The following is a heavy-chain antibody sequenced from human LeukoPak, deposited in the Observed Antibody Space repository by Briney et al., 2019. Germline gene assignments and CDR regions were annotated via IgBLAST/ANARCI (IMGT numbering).Heavy chain of an antibody. V-gene: IGHV3-23*01. CDR1: GFTFSSYW. Sequence: PGGSLRLSCAASGFTFSSYWMSWVRQAPGKGLEWVSAISGSGGGTYYADSVKGRFTISRDNSKNTLYLQMNSLRAEDTAVYYCAQGKYSSSWYGDYWGQGTLVTVSS. D-gene: IGHD6-13*01. CDR3: AQGKYSSSWYGDY. CDR2: ISGSGGGT. J-gene: IGHJ4*02.